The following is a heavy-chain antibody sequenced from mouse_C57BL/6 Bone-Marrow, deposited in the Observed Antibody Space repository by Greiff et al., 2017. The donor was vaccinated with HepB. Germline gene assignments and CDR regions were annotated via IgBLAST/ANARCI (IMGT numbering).Heavy chain of an antibody. D-gene: IGHD2-2*01. J-gene: IGHJ3*01. CDR3: ARWGYGYPLAY. CDR1: GYTFTSYD. V-gene: IGHV1-85*01. Sequence: QVQLQHSGPELVKPGASVKLSCKASGYTFTSYDINWVKQRPGQGLEWIGWIYPRDGSTKYNEKFKGKATLTVDTSSSTAYMELHSLTSEDSAVYFCARWGYGYPLAYWGQGTLVTVSA. CDR2: IYPRDGST.